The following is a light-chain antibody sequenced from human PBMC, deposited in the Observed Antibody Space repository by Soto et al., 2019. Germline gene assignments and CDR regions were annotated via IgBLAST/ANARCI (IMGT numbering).Light chain of an antibody. V-gene: IGKV3-20*01. CDR2: GAS. Sequence: EVVLTQSASTLTVSPGERATCSCRASQSVSSNLAWYQQERGQAPRFLIYGASSRATGIPDRFSGSGSGTDFTLTISRLEPEDFAVYYCQQYGRSPTTFGQGTKVEI. J-gene: IGKJ1*01. CDR1: QSVSSN. CDR3: QQYGRSPTT.